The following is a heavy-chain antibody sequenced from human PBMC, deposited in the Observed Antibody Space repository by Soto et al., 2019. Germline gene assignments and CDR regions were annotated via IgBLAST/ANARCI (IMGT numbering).Heavy chain of an antibody. D-gene: IGHD6-13*01. Sequence: GGSLRLSCAASGFTVSSNYMSWVRQAPGKGLEWVSVIYSGGSTYYADSVKGRFTISRDDSKNTLYLQMNSLRAEDTAVYYCARDAGRSSSWYRNALDIWGQGTMVTVSS. V-gene: IGHV3-53*01. CDR2: IYSGGST. CDR3: ARDAGRSSSWYRNALDI. CDR1: GFTVSSNY. J-gene: IGHJ3*02.